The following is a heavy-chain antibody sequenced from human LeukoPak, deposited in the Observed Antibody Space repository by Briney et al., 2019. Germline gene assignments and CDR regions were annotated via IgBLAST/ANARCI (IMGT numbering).Heavy chain of an antibody. CDR1: GFTFSSYS. V-gene: IGHV3-21*01. D-gene: IGHD3-16*01. CDR3: ARGWGRGAFDI. J-gene: IGHJ3*02. CDR2: ISSSSSYI. Sequence: GGSLRLSCAASGFTFSSYSMNWVRQAPGKGLEWVSSISSSSSYIYYADSVKGRFTISRDNAKNSLYLQMNSLRAEDTAVYYCARGWGRGAFDIWGQGTMVTVSS.